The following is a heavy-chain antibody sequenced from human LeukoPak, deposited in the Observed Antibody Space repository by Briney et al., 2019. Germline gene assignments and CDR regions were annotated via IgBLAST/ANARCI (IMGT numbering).Heavy chain of an antibody. V-gene: IGHV3-30*02. D-gene: IGHD3-16*01. J-gene: IGHJ5*02. CDR2: IHHDGSNK. Sequence: GGSLRLSCAASGFTLSSYGMHWVRQAPGKGLDWVAFIHHDGSNKYYADSMRGRFTIYRDNSKNTLYLQMNSLRAEDTAEYFCAKGDKMLTWRRTYNRFDPWGQGTLVTVSS. CDR3: AKGDKMLTWRRTYNRFDP. CDR1: GFTLSSYG.